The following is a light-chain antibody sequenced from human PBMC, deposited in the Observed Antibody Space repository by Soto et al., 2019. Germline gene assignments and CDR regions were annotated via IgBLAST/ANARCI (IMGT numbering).Light chain of an antibody. CDR3: QQTYSTLNS. CDR1: QSIRTD. CDR2: SAS. Sequence: IQVTQSPSSLSASVGDRGTITCRASQSIRTDLNWYEQRPGKPPKLLIHSASTLQSGVPSRFSGSGSGTDFTLTISSLQPEDFATYYCQQTYSTLNSFGQGTKLEIK. J-gene: IGKJ2*03. V-gene: IGKV1-39*01.